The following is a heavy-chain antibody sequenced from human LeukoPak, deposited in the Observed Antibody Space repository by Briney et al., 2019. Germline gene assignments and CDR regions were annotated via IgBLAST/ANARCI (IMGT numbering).Heavy chain of an antibody. J-gene: IGHJ6*03. Sequence: PSETLSLTCTVSGGSISSYYWSWIRQPPGKGLEWIGYIDYSGSTNYNPSLKSRVTISVDRSKNQFSLWLSSVTAADTAVYYCARGRLGYCSSTSCRFNYYYYYMDVWGKGTTVTVSS. D-gene: IGHD2-2*01. CDR3: ARGRLGYCSSTSCRFNYYYYYMDV. CDR2: IDYSGST. V-gene: IGHV4-59*12. CDR1: GGSISSYY.